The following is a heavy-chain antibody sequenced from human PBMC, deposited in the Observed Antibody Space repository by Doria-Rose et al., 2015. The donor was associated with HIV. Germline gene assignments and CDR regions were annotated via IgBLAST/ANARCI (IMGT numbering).Heavy chain of an antibody. Sequence: VQLVQSGGGLVQPGRSLRLSCVGSGFSFESYAMHWVRLAPGKGLEWVAGISWDSGAKGNADSVEGRFTISRDNAKKSVYLEMRSLRPEDTAFYYCAKAPIIGPKYYFCVDVWGKGTSVTVSS. D-gene: IGHD3-3*01. CDR3: AKAPIIGPKYYFCVDV. J-gene: IGHJ6*03. V-gene: IGHV3-9*01. CDR1: GFSFESYA. CDR2: ISWDSGAK.